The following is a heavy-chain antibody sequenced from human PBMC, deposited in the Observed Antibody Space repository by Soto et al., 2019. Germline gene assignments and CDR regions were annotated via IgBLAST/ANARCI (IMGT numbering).Heavy chain of an antibody. CDR3: SRAPFASGSGWYDY. Sequence: QVQLVQSGAEVKKPGASVKLSCQASGYIFTTYYIHWVRQAPGQGLEWMGIINPNGGSTSSAQKFQGRVTMTSDTSTSTVYMEVSSLRFEDTAVYYCSRAPFASGSGWYDYWGQGSLVTVSS. D-gene: IGHD6-19*01. J-gene: IGHJ4*02. V-gene: IGHV1-46*03. CDR1: GYIFTTYY. CDR2: INPNGGST.